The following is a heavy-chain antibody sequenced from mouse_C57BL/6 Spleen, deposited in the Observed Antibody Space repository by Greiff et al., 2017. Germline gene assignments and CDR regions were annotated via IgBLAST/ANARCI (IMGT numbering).Heavy chain of an antibody. CDR3: ARLNWDYFDY. J-gene: IGHJ2*01. D-gene: IGHD4-1*01. CDR1: GFTFTDYY. V-gene: IGHV7-3*01. CDR2: IRNKANGYTT. Sequence: VQLKESGGGLVQPGGSLSLSCAASGFTFTDYYMSWVRQPPGKALEWLGFIRNKANGYTTEYSASVKGRFTISRDNSQSILYLQMNALRAEDSATYYCARLNWDYFDYWGQGTTLTVSS.